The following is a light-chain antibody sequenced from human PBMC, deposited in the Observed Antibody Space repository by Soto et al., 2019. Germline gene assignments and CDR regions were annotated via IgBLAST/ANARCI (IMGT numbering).Light chain of an antibody. J-gene: IGLJ1*01. V-gene: IGLV2-11*01. CDR1: SSDVGGYNY. CDR3: CSYGGSYYV. CDR2: DVT. Sequence: QSALTQPRSVSGSPGQSVTISCTGTSSDVGGYNYVSWYQQHSGKAPKLMIYDVTKRPSGVPDRFSGSKSGNTASLTISGLQAEDDADYYCCSYGGSYYVFGTGTKLTVL.